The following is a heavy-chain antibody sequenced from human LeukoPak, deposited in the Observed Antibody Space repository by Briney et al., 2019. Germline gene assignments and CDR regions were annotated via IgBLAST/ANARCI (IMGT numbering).Heavy chain of an antibody. D-gene: IGHD2-2*01. Sequence: GSLRLSWAASGFTFSSYGMHWVRQAPGKGLEWVAVIWYDGSNKYYADSVKGRFTVSRDNSKNTLYLQMNSLRAEDTAVYYCAGSSTLYYFDYWGQGTLVTVSS. CDR3: AGSSTLYYFDY. J-gene: IGHJ4*02. CDR2: IWYDGSNK. V-gene: IGHV3-33*01. CDR1: GFTFSSYG.